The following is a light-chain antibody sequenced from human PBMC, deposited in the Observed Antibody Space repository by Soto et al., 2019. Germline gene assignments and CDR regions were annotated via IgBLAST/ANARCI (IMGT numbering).Light chain of an antibody. V-gene: IGKV3-15*01. CDR1: QSVSSN. J-gene: IGKJ4*01. Sequence: EIVMTQSPATLSVSPGERATLSCRASQSVSSNLAWYQQKPGQAPRLLIYGASTRATGIPARFSGSGSGTEFTPTISSLQSEDFAVYYCQQYNNWRTFGGGTKVDIK. CDR3: QQYNNWRT. CDR2: GAS.